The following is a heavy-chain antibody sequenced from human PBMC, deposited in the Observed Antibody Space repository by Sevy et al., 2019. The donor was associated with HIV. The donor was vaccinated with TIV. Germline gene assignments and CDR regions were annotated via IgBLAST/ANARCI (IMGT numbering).Heavy chain of an antibody. Sequence: SETLSLTCAVYGGSFSGYYWSWIRQPPGKGLEWIGEINHSGSTNYNPSPKSRVTISVDTSKNQFSLKLSSVTAADTAVYYCARAHYYDILTRYYNVDWFAPWGQGTLVTVSS. CDR2: INHSGST. CDR1: GGSFSGYY. CDR3: ARAHYYDILTRYYNVDWFAP. J-gene: IGHJ5*02. V-gene: IGHV4-34*01. D-gene: IGHD3-9*01.